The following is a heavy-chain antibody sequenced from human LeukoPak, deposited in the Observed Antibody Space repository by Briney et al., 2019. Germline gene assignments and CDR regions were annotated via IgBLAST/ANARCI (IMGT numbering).Heavy chain of an antibody. Sequence: GESLKISCKGSGYIFTSYWIGWVRQLPGKGLEWMGIIYPGDPDTRYSPSFQGQVTTSADKSISTAYLQWSSLKASDTAMYYCARRTYYYDSSGYYSPYYFDYWGQGTLVTVSS. D-gene: IGHD3-22*01. V-gene: IGHV5-51*01. CDR2: IYPGDPDT. CDR1: GYIFTSYW. CDR3: ARRTYYYDSSGYYSPYYFDY. J-gene: IGHJ4*02.